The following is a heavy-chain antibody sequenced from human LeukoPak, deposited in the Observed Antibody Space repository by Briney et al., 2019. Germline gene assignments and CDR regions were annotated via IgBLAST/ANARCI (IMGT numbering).Heavy chain of an antibody. CDR3: ARVRVAVAGSFDY. CDR2: IYHSGST. D-gene: IGHD6-19*01. Sequence: SETLSLTCTVSGGSISSYYWSWIRQPPGKGLEWVGSIYHSGSTYYNPSLKSRVTISVDTSKNQFSLKLSSVTAADTAVYYCARVRVAVAGSFDYWGQGTLVTVYS. J-gene: IGHJ4*02. V-gene: IGHV4-38-2*02. CDR1: GGSISSYY.